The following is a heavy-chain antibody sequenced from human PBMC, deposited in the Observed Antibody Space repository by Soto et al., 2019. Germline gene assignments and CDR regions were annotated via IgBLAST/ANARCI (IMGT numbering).Heavy chain of an antibody. D-gene: IGHD2-21*02. CDR3: VRGGAFKLAYCGGDCYPDAFDI. V-gene: IGHV1-46*01. CDR2: INPSGGST. CDR1: GYTFTSYY. Sequence: QVQLVQSGAEVKKPGASVKVSCKASGYTFTSYYMHWVRQAPGQGLEWMGIINPSGGSTSHAQKFQGRVTMARDTSTSTVYMELSSLRSEDTAVYYCVRGGAFKLAYCGGDCYPDAFDIWGQGTMVTVSS. J-gene: IGHJ3*02.